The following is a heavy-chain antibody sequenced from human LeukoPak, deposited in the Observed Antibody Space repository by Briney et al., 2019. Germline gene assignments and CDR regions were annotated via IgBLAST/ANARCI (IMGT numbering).Heavy chain of an antibody. V-gene: IGHV3-9*01. CDR1: GFTFDDYA. J-gene: IGHJ2*01. Sequence: GGSLRLSCAASGFTFDDYAMHWVRQAPGKGLEWVSGISWNSGSIGYADSVKGRFTISRDNAKNSLYLQMNSLRAEDAALYYCAKDPGMDSPWWYFDLWGRGTLVTVSS. CDR2: ISWNSGSI. CDR3: AKDPGMDSPWWYFDL. D-gene: IGHD2-2*03.